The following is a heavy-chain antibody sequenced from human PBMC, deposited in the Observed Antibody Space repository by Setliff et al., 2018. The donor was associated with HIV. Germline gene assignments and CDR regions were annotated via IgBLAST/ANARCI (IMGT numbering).Heavy chain of an antibody. CDR3: SRHHELTAHGLFDS. J-gene: IGHJ4*02. CDR2: VSNSGST. V-gene: IGHV4-59*05. CDR1: GGSISNYY. D-gene: IGHD1-7*01. Sequence: SETLSLTCTVSGGSISNYYWSWIRQPPGKGLEWIGSVSNSGSTYYNPSIKSRVTISVDVSKNQFSLKLTSVTAADTAVYYCSRHHELTAHGLFDSWGQGTLVTVSS.